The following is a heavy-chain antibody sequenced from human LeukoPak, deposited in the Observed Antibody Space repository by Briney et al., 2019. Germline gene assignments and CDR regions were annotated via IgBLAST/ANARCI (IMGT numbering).Heavy chain of an antibody. CDR2: ISYDGSNK. CDR3: ARDKPTFGGGDY. Sequence: GGSLRLSCAASGFTFSSYTMHWVRQAPGKRLEGVAVISYDGSNKYYGDSVKGRFTISRDNSKNTLYLQMNSLRTEDTAVYYCARDKPTFGGGDYWGQGTLVTVSS. D-gene: IGHD3-16*01. V-gene: IGHV3-30-3*01. J-gene: IGHJ4*02. CDR1: GFTFSSYT.